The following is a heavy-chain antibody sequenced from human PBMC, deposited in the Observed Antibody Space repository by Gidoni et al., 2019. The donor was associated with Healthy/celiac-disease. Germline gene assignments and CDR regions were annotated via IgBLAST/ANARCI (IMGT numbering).Heavy chain of an antibody. V-gene: IGHV4-39*01. D-gene: IGHD3-3*01. CDR1: GGSISSSSYY. CDR3: ARGDYDFWSGYYTGISWFDP. Sequence: LQLQESGPGLVKPSETLSLTCTVSGGSISSSSYYWGWIRQPPGQGLEWIGSIYYSGSTYYNPSLKIRVTISVDTSKNQFSLKLSSVTAADTAVYYCARGDYDFWSGYYTGISWFDPWGQGTLVTVSS. J-gene: IGHJ5*02. CDR2: IYYSGST.